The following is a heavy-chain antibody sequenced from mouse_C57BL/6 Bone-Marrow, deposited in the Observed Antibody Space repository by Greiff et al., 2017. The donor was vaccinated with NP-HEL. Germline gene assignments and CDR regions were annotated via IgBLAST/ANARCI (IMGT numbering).Heavy chain of an antibody. CDR3: ARSGTTVVEPFAY. Sequence: QVQLKQSGAELVRPGTSVKVSCKASGYAFTNYLIEWVKQRPGQGLEWIGVINPGSGGTNYNEKFKGKATLTADKSSSTAYMQLSSLTSEDSAVYFCARSGTTVVEPFAYWGQGTLVTVSA. D-gene: IGHD1-1*01. CDR1: GYAFTNYL. CDR2: INPGSGGT. J-gene: IGHJ3*01. V-gene: IGHV1-54*01.